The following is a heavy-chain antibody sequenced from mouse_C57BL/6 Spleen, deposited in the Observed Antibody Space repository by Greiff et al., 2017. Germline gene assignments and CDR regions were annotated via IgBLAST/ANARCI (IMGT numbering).Heavy chain of an antibody. CDR3: ARSVWDEEDYYAMDY. Sequence: QVQLQQSGAELMKPGASVTLSCKATGYTFTGYWIEWVKQRPGHGLEWIGEILPGSGSTNYNEKFKGKATFTADTSSNTAYMQLSSLTTEDSAIYYGARSVWDEEDYYAMDYWGQGTSVTVSS. CDR2: ILPGSGST. V-gene: IGHV1-9*01. J-gene: IGHJ4*01. CDR1: GYTFTGYW. D-gene: IGHD4-1*01.